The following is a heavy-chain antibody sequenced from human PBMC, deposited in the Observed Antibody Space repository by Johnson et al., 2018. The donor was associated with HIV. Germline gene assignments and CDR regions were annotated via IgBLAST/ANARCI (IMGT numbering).Heavy chain of an antibody. CDR1: GFTFSSYG. V-gene: IGHV3-33*01. CDR2: IWYDGSNK. D-gene: IGHD2-2*01. CDR3: ARDVQYPGTDVFDI. Sequence: QVQLVESGGGVVQPGRSLRLSCAASGFTFSSYGMHWVRQAPGKGLEWVAVIWYDGSNKYYADCVKGRFNISRDNSKNTLYLQMNSLRAEDTALYYCARDVQYPGTDVFDIWGQGTMVTVSS. J-gene: IGHJ3*02.